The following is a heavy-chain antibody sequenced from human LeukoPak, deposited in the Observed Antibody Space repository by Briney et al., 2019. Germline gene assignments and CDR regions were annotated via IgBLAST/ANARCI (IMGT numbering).Heavy chain of an antibody. Sequence: GASVKVSCKTPEGTFNNYATTWVRQAPGQGLEWMGVFIPIFGTVNYAQKFQGRVTITADKSTSTAFLELSSLTSDDTAIYYCARDVFLGAVVGRRADYWGQGTLVTVSS. J-gene: IGHJ4*02. CDR2: FIPIFGTV. CDR1: EGTFNNYA. V-gene: IGHV1-69*06. CDR3: ARDVFLGAVVGRRADY. D-gene: IGHD6-19*01.